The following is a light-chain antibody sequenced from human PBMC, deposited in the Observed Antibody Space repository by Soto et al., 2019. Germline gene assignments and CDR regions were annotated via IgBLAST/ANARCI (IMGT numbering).Light chain of an antibody. CDR2: GAS. J-gene: IGKJ1*01. V-gene: IGKV3-20*01. CDR1: QSVSSSF. Sequence: EIVLTQSPGTLSLSPGERATLSCRASQSVSSSFLAWYQQKRGQPPRLLIYGASNRATGVPDRFSASGSGTDLTLTISRLEPEDFEVYYCQQYAKAPLTFGQGTKVDIK. CDR3: QQYAKAPLT.